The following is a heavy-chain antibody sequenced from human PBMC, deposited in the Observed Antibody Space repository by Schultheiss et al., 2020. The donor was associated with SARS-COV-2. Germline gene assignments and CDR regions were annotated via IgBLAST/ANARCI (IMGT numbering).Heavy chain of an antibody. J-gene: IGHJ3*02. Sequence: SETLSLTCTVSGGSISSYYWSWIRQPPGKGLEWIGYIYYSGSTNYNPSLKSRVTISVDTSKNQFSLKLSSVTAADTAVYYCARRRMASRAAAGTGGFDIWGQGTMVTVSS. CDR1: GGSISSYY. V-gene: IGHV4-59*08. CDR3: ARRRMASRAAAGTGGFDI. D-gene: IGHD6-13*01. CDR2: IYYSGST.